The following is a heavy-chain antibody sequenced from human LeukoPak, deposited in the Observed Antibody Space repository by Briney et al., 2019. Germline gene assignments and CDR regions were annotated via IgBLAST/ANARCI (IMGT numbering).Heavy chain of an antibody. V-gene: IGHV5-51*01. D-gene: IGHD4-11*01. CDR3: ARGTTVTTLDY. CDR2: IYPGDSDT. CDR1: GYSFTSYW. Sequence: GESLKISCKGSGYSFTSYWIGWVRQMPGKGLEWMGLIYPGDSDTRYSPSFQAQVTIPAEQSIGTAYLAYSTLESSEHAMLYRARGTTVTTLDYWDQGILVTVSS. J-gene: IGHJ4*02.